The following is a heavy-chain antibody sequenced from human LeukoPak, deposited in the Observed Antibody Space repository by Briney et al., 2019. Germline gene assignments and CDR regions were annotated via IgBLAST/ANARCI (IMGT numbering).Heavy chain of an antibody. CDR2: INTDGSAT. V-gene: IGHV3-74*01. D-gene: IGHD6-13*01. J-gene: IGHJ4*02. CDR1: GFNFSNYW. CDR3: ARGTAATAGIDY. Sequence: PGGSLRLSCAVSGFNFSNYWIHWVRQAPGKGLVWVSLINTDGSATTYGDSAKGRFTVSRDNDKNTLFLDMNSLRVEDTPVYYCARGTAATAGIDYWGQGTLVTVSS.